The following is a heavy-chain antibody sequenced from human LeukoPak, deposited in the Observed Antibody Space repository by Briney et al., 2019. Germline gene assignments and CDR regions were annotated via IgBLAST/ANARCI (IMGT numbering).Heavy chain of an antibody. V-gene: IGHV3-23*01. CDR1: GFSFNGYA. Sequence: PGRSLRLSCEGSGFSFNGYAMSWVRQAPGKGLEWVAVTGGSDDNTHYADSVKGRFTISRDNSENRLFLRMNSLRTDDSALYYCTKDLMTGFSSGWYFAYWGQGTLVTASS. CDR3: TKDLMTGFSSGWYFAY. D-gene: IGHD6-19*01. J-gene: IGHJ4*02. CDR2: TGGSDDNT.